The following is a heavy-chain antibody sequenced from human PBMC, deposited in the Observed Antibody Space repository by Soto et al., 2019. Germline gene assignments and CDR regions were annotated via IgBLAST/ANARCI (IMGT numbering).Heavy chain of an antibody. CDR1: GFTFSGSA. D-gene: IGHD2-2*01. V-gene: IGHV3-73*01. CDR3: TSGYCSSTSCYN. J-gene: IGHJ4*02. Sequence: EVQLMESGGGLVQPGGSLKLSCAASGFTFSGSAMHWVRQASGKGLEWVGRIRSKANSYATAYAASVKGRFTISRDDSKNTAYLQMNSLKTEDTAVYYCTSGYCSSTSCYNWGQGTLVTVSS. CDR2: IRSKANSYAT.